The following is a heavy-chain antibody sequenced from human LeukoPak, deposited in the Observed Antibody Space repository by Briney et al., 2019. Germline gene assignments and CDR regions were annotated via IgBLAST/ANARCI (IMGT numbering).Heavy chain of an antibody. CDR3: AKDILDGYSYGYLDY. J-gene: IGHJ4*02. D-gene: IGHD5-18*01. CDR1: GFTFDDYA. Sequence: GGSLRLSCAASGFTFDDYAMHWVRQAPGKGLEWVSGISWNSGSIGYADSVKGRLTISRDNAKNSLYLQMNSLRAEDTALYYCAKDILDGYSYGYLDYWGQGTLVTVSS. CDR2: ISWNSGSI. V-gene: IGHV3-9*01.